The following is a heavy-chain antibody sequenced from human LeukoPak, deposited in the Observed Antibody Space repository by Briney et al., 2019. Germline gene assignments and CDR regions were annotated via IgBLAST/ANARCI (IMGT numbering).Heavy chain of an antibody. CDR2: IYYSGST. CDR1: GGSISSSSYY. CDR3: ARVGYYGSGSYRWFDP. Sequence: SETLSLTCTVSGGSISSSSYYWGWIRQPPGKGLEWIGSIYYSGSTYYNPSLKSRVTISVDTSKNQFSLKLSSVAAADTAVYYCARVGYYGSGSYRWFDPWGQGTLVTVSS. V-gene: IGHV4-39*01. J-gene: IGHJ5*02. D-gene: IGHD3-10*01.